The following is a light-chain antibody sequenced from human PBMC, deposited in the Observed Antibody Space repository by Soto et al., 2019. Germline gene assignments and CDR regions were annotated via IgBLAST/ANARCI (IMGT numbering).Light chain of an antibody. Sequence: QSVLTQPPSVSGAPGQRVTISCTGSSSNIGAGYAVHWYQQLPGTAPKLLIYGNSNRPSGVPDRFSGSKSGTSASLAITGLQAEDEADYYCQFYDSSLSVVFGGGTKVTVL. CDR2: GNS. J-gene: IGLJ2*01. CDR3: QFYDSSLSVV. V-gene: IGLV1-40*01. CDR1: SSNIGAGYA.